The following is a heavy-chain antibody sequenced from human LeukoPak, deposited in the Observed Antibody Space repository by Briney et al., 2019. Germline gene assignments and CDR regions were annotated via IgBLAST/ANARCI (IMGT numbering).Heavy chain of an antibody. CDR3: ASSSSWYYYDSSGYS. J-gene: IGHJ5*02. V-gene: IGHV3-11*04. D-gene: IGHD3-22*01. CDR2: ISSSGSTI. CDR1: GFTFSDYY. Sequence: GGSLRLSCAASGFTFSDYYMSWIRQAPGKGLEWVSYISSSGSTIYYADSVKGRFTISRDNAKNSLYLQMNSLRAEDTAVYYCASSSSWYYYDSSGYSWGQGTLVTVSS.